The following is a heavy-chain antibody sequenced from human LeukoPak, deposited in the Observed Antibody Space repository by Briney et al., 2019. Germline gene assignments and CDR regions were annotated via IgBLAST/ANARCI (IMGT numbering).Heavy chain of an antibody. V-gene: IGHV1-2*02. CDR1: GYTFTGYY. D-gene: IGHD6-19*01. J-gene: IGHJ4*02. CDR3: ASELGIAVAGTLDY. Sequence: ASVKVSFKASGYTFTGYYMHWVRQAPGQGLEWMGWINPNSGGTNYAQKFQGRVTMTRDTSISTAYMELSRLRSDDTAAYYCASELGIAVAGTLDYWGQGTLVTVSS. CDR2: INPNSGGT.